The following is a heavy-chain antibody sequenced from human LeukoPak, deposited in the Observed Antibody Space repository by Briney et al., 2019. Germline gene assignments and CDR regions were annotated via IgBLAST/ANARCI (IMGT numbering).Heavy chain of an antibody. CDR1: GLTFNNYW. D-gene: IGHD3-9*01. CDR3: AKDGVFTIPYMDV. Sequence: PGGSLRLSCAASGLTFNNYWMNWVRQAPGKGLEWVANIKQDGSEKKYVDSVKGRFTISRDNSKNTLYVQMNSLRAEDTAVYYCAKDGVFTIPYMDVWGKGTTVTISS. J-gene: IGHJ6*03. V-gene: IGHV3-7*01. CDR2: IKQDGSEK.